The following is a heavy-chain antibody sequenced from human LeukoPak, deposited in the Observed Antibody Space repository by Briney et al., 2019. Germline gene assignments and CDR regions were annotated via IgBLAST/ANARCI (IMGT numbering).Heavy chain of an antibody. CDR3: ARDEYYYDSSGYLFDY. CDR1: RGSIRSSNYY. J-gene: IGHJ4*02. D-gene: IGHD3-22*01. Sequence: SETLSLTCTVSRGSIRSSNYYWVWFRQPPGKGLEWIGSIYDSGNTYYNSSLKSRVTMSVDTSKNQFSLKLSSVTAADTAVYYCARDEYYYDSSGYLFDYWGQGTLVTVSS. V-gene: IGHV4-39*07. CDR2: IYDSGNT.